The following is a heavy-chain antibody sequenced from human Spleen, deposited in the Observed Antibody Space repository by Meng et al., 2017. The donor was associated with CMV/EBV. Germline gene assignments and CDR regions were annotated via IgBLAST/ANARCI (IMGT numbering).Heavy chain of an antibody. D-gene: IGHD1-7*01. V-gene: IGHV4-39*01. CDR1: GGSISSSSYY. CDR2: IYYSGNT. CDR3: ARTGTTYPDTWFDP. Sequence: LRLSCTVSGGSISSSSYYWGWIRQPPGKGLEWIGSIYYSGNTYYNPSLKSRVTISVDTSKNQFSLKLSSVTAADTAVYYCARTGTTYPDTWFDPWGQGTLVTVS. J-gene: IGHJ5*02.